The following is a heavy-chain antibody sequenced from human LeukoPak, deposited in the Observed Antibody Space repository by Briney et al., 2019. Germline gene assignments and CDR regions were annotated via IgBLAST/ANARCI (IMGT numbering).Heavy chain of an antibody. Sequence: SETLSLTCNVSGGSISSGSYYWSWIRQPAGKGLEWIGRIYTSGSTNYNPSLKSRVTISVDTSKNQFSLKLSSVTAADTAVYYCARGATMVRIHYYYYMDVWGKGTTVTVSS. CDR3: ARGATMVRIHYYYYMDV. J-gene: IGHJ6*03. D-gene: IGHD3-10*01. CDR1: GGSISSGSYY. CDR2: IYTSGST. V-gene: IGHV4-61*02.